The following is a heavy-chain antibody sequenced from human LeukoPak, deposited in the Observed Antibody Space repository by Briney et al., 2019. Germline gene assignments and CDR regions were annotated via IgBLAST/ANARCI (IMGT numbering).Heavy chain of an antibody. CDR2: INPSGGST. CDR1: GYTFTNYY. J-gene: IGHJ1*01. Sequence: ASVKVSCKASGYTFTNYYIHWVRQAPGQGLEWMGIINPSGGSTSYAQKFQGRVTMTRDTSTSTVYMELSSLRSEDTAVYYCARDNNWTRYFLHWGQGTLVTVSP. D-gene: IGHD3/OR15-3a*01. V-gene: IGHV1-46*01. CDR3: ARDNNWTRYFLH.